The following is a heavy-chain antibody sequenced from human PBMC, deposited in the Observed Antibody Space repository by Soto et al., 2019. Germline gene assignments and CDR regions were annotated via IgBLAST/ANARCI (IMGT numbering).Heavy chain of an antibody. CDR2: SYYTGAT. CDR1: VGSITGYY. CDR3: ARERTPRTGFDY. D-gene: IGHD7-27*01. J-gene: IGHJ4*02. Sequence: SETLSLTCTVSVGSITGYYCSWIRQSPGKGLEWIGCSYYTGATNYNPSLKSRVTISVDTSKNQFSLTLSSATAADTAVYYCARERTPRTGFDYWGQGTLVTVSS. V-gene: IGHV4-59*01.